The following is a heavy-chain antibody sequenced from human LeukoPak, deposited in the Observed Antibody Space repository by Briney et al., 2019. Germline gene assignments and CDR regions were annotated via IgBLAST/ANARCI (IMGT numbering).Heavy chain of an antibody. CDR2: INSDGSST. Sequence: GGSLRLSCAASGFTFSSYWMHWVRQAPGKGLVWVSRINSDGSSTNYADSVKGRFSISRDNSKNTLHLQMNILRAEDTAAYYCAKLGGNVAFWGQGTLVTVSS. D-gene: IGHD4-23*01. CDR1: GFTFSSYW. V-gene: IGHV3-74*01. J-gene: IGHJ4*02. CDR3: AKLGGNVAF.